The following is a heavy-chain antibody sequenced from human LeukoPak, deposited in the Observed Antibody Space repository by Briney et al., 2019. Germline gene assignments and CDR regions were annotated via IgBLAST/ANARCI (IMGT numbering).Heavy chain of an antibody. CDR2: IHHSGTT. CDR1: GASTSSGNW. J-gene: IGHJ4*02. CDR3: ARAQYHDFWSGQIDY. D-gene: IGHD3-3*01. V-gene: IGHV4-4*02. Sequence: SETLSLTCGVAGASTSSGNWWTWVRQPPGKGLEWIGEIHHSGTTNYNPSLMPRVTISVDKSRNQFSLDLTSVTGADTAVYYCARAQYHDFWSGQIDYWGQGTLVTVSS.